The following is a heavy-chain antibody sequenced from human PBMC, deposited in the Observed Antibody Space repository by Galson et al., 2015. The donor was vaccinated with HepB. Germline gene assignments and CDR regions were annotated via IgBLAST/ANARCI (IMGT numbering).Heavy chain of an antibody. CDR1: GFTFSSYA. CDR3: ARDHMIVVVSRENWYFDL. CDR2: ISYDGSNK. J-gene: IGHJ2*01. V-gene: IGHV3-30*04. Sequence: SLRLSCAASGFTFSSYAMHWVRQAPGKGLEWVAVISYDGSNKYYADSVKGRFTISRDNSKNTLYLQMNSLRAEDTAVYYCARDHMIVVVSRENWYFDLWGRGTLVTVSS. D-gene: IGHD3-22*01.